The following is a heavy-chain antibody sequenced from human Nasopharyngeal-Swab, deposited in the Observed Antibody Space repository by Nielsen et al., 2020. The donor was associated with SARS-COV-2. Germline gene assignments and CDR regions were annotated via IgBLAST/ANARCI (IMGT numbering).Heavy chain of an antibody. Sequence: SETLSLTCTVPGGTISSSNYYWGWIRQPPGKGLEWIASIYYSGNTYYNPSLKSRVTISVDTSKNQFSLKLSSVAAADTAVYYCSRQLVGATGYDYWGQGTLVTVSS. D-gene: IGHD1-26*01. CDR1: GGTISSSNYY. J-gene: IGHJ4*02. V-gene: IGHV4-39*01. CDR3: SRQLVGATGYDY. CDR2: IYYSGNT.